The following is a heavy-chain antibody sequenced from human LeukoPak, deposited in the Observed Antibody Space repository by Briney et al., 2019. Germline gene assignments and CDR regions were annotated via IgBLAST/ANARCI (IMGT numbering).Heavy chain of an antibody. CDR1: GGSISSGGYY. J-gene: IGHJ4*02. CDR3: AREQKQQLVNYFDY. CDR2: IYYSGST. D-gene: IGHD6-13*01. V-gene: IGHV4-31*03. Sequence: SQTLSLTCTVSGGSISSGGYYWSWIRQHPGKGLEWIGYIYYSGSTYYNPSLKSRVTISVDTSKNQCSLKLSSVTAADTAVYYCAREQKQQLVNYFDYWGQGTLVTVSS.